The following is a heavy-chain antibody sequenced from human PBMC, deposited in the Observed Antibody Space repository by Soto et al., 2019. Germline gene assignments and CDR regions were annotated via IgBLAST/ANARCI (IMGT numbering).Heavy chain of an antibody. CDR2: IYYSGST. J-gene: IGHJ4*02. V-gene: IGHV4-39*01. CDR3: ASRGFEADRQFEY. D-gene: IGHD6-6*01. CDR1: VCSIIISSYY. Sequence: SSTXSLTCTFSVCSIIISSYYWCWIRQPPGKGLEWIGSIYYSGSTYYNPSLKSRVTISVETSKNQFSLKLSSVTAADTALYYCASRGFEADRQFEYWGQGTLV.